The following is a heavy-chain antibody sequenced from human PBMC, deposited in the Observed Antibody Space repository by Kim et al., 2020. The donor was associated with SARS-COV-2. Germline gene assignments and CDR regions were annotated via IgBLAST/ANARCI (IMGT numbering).Heavy chain of an antibody. Sequence: GGSLRLSCAASGFTFSSYAMSWVRQAPGKGLEWVSAISGSGGSTYYADSVKGRFTISRDNSKNTLYLQMNSLRAEDTAVYYCAKDDYDILTGYYSYYYYGMDVWGQGTTVTVSS. CDR1: GFTFSSYA. J-gene: IGHJ6*02. V-gene: IGHV3-23*01. CDR3: AKDDYDILTGYYSYYYYGMDV. D-gene: IGHD3-9*01. CDR2: ISGSGGST.